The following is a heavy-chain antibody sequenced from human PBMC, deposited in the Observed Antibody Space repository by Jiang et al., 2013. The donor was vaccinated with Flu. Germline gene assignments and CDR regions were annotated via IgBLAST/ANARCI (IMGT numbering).Heavy chain of an antibody. J-gene: IGHJ2*01. CDR1: GGTFSSHA. D-gene: IGHD4-17*01. CDR3: ARGLPGDYGGRGDWYFDL. V-gene: IGHV1-69*01. CDR2: IIPIFGTA. Sequence: GAEVKKPGSSVKVSCKASGGTFSSHAISWVRQAPGQGLEWMGGIIPIFGTANYAQKFQGRVTITADESTSTAYMELSSLRSEDTAVYYCARGLPGDYGGRGDWYFDLWGRGTLVTVSS.